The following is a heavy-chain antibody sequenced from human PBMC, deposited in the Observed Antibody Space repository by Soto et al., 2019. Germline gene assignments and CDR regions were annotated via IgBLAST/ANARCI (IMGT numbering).Heavy chain of an antibody. CDR3: ARLEAVSLQDRSGFWGH. Sequence: QVQLVQSGAEVKEPGSSVKVSCTASGNTFSRYALSWVRQAPGQGFEWMGGITPIFGNADYAQKFMGRLTITADPSTSTAYMELPGLRSDDTAVYYCARLEAVSLQDRSGFWGHWCQGTLVIGSS. J-gene: IGHJ1*01. CDR1: GNTFSRYA. V-gene: IGHV1-69*01. D-gene: IGHD6-19*01. CDR2: ITPIFGNA.